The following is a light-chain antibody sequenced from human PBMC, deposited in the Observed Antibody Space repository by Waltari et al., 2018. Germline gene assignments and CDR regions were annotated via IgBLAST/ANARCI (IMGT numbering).Light chain of an antibody. CDR1: SGSVLTSYY. Sequence: QTVVTQEPSFSVSPGGKVTLTCGLSSGSVLTSYYPSWYQQTPGQAPRTLIYSTNTRSSGVPDRFSGSILGNKAALTITGAQADDESDYYCVLYMGSVVFGGGTKLTVL. V-gene: IGLV8-61*01. CDR2: STN. CDR3: VLYMGSVV. J-gene: IGLJ2*01.